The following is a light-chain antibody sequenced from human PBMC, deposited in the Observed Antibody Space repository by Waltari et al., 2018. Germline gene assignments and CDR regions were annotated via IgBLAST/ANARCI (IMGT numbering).Light chain of an antibody. J-gene: IGKJ2*01. CDR2: SAS. V-gene: IGKV3-15*01. CDR1: QYIDNN. CDR3: QQHNNWPPGYT. Sequence: EIVMTQSPATLSVSPGQRATLSCRASQYIDNNLAWYQQKPGQAPRLLIYSASTRATGIPARFSGSGSGTEFTLTISSLQSEDFAVYYCQQHNNWPPGYTFGQGTKLQIK.